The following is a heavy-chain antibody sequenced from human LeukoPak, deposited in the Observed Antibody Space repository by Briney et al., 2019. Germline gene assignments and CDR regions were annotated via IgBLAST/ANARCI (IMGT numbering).Heavy chain of an antibody. D-gene: IGHD3-16*01. Sequence: GGSLRLSCAASGFTFSSYSMNWVRQAPGKGLEWVSYISSSSSTIYYADSVKGRFTISRDNAKNSLYLQMNSLRAEDTAVCYCARRIMITFGGADVWGKGTTVTVSS. CDR3: ARRIMITFGGADV. J-gene: IGHJ6*04. V-gene: IGHV3-48*04. CDR1: GFTFSSYS. CDR2: ISSSSSTI.